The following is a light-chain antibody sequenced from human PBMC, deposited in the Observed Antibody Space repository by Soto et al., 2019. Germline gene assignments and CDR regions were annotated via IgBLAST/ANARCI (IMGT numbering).Light chain of an antibody. CDR3: SSCTSSSTLVV. V-gene: IGLV2-14*01. Sequence: QSVLTQPASVSGSPGQSITISCTGTSSDIGAYNYVSWYQQRPGKAPKLMIYDVINRPSGVSNRFSGSKSGYTASLTISGLQAEDESDYYCSSCTSSSTLVVFGGGTKLTVL. J-gene: IGLJ2*01. CDR1: SSDIGAYNY. CDR2: DVI.